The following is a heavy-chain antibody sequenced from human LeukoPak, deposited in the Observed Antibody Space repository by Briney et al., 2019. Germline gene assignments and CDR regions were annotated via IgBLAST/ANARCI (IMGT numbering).Heavy chain of an antibody. CDR3: ARHHGYLWMTHRRPCDYFDF. V-gene: IGHV4-39*01. D-gene: IGHD3-16*01. J-gene: IGHJ4*02. CDR2: IYYSGDT. CDR1: GGSISSTNYC. Sequence: PSETLSLTCTFSGGSISSTNYCWGWIRQPPGKRLEWIGTIYYSGDTYYSPSLKSRITISRDTSKNLFSLSLTSVTAADTAVYYCARHHGYLWMTHRRPCDYFDFWGQGTLVTVSS.